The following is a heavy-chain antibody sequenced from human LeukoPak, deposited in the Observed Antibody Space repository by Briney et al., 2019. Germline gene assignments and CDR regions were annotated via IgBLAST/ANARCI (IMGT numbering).Heavy chain of an antibody. CDR2: ITRSNYI. J-gene: IGHJ4*02. Sequence: GGSLRLSCAASGFTFSSYSMNWVRQAPGKGLEWVSSITRSNYIYYADSVKGRFTISRDNAKNSLYLQMNSLRAEDMGLYYCAKGLYGSGSYPDYWGQGTLVTVSS. CDR1: GFTFSSYS. CDR3: AKGLYGSGSYPDY. D-gene: IGHD3-10*01. V-gene: IGHV3-21*04.